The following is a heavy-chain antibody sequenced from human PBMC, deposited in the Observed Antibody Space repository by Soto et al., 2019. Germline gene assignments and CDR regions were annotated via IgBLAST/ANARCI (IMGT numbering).Heavy chain of an antibody. V-gene: IGHV4-34*09. CDR2: IYHSGST. J-gene: IGHJ4*02. Sequence: SETLSLTYAVYGGSFSGYYWSWIRQPPGKGLEWIGDIYHSGSTYYNPSLKSRVTISVDTSKNQFSLKLSSVTAADTAVYYCARVRTVTTAYDYWGQGTLVTV. CDR3: ARVRTVTTAYDY. D-gene: IGHD4-17*01. CDR1: GGSFSGYY.